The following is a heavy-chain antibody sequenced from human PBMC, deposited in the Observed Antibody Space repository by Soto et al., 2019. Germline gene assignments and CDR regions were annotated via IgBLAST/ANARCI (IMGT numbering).Heavy chain of an antibody. Sequence: SETLSRSCAVYGGSFCRYYWSWIRQPPGKGLEWIWEINHSGSTNYNPSLKRRVTISVDTSKNQFSLKLSSMNAADTAVQYCARDMLAGSTHYFDRWGQ. D-gene: IGHD3-16*01. V-gene: IGHV4-34*01. CDR2: INHSGST. J-gene: IGHJ5*02. CDR1: GGSFCRYY. CDR3: ARDMLAGSTHYFDR.